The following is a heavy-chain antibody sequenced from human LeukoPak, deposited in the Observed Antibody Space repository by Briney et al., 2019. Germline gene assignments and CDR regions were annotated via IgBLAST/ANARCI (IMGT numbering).Heavy chain of an antibody. J-gene: IGHJ4*02. V-gene: IGHV1-3*01. CDR2: INAGNGNT. D-gene: IGHD3-3*01. Sequence: GASVKVSCKASGYTFTSYAMHWVRQAPGQRLEWMGWINAGNGNTKYSQKFQGRVTITRDTSASTAYMELSSLRSEDTAVYYCARGVYDFWSGYYPIDYWGQGTLVTVSS. CDR3: ARGVYDFWSGYYPIDY. CDR1: GYTFTSYA.